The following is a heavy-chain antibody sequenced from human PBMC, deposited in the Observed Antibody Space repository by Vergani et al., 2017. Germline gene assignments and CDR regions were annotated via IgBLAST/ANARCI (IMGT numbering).Heavy chain of an antibody. Sequence: QVQLVQSGAEVKKPGASVKVSCKASGYTFTSYYMHWVRQAPGQGLEWMGIINPSGGSTSYAQKFQGRVTMTRDTSTSTAYMELSSLRSEDTAVYYCATAGAAYCRGASCYDFFEYWGQGTLVTVAS. CDR2: INPSGGST. CDR1: GYTFTSYY. J-gene: IGHJ4*02. V-gene: IGHV1-46*01. D-gene: IGHD2-15*01. CDR3: ATAGAAYCRGASCYDFFEY.